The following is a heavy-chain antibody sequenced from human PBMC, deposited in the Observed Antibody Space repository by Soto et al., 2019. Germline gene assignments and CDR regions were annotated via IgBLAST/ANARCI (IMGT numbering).Heavy chain of an antibody. V-gene: IGHV5-10-1*01. D-gene: IGHD6-25*01. CDR2: IDPSDSYT. Sequence: GETLKISCKGSGYSFTSYWISWVRQMPGKGLEWMGRIDPSDSYTNYSPSFQGHVTISADKSISTAYLQWSSLKASDTAMYYCARAIAARLDYGMDVWGQGTTVTVSS. CDR1: GYSFTSYW. CDR3: ARAIAARLDYGMDV. J-gene: IGHJ6*02.